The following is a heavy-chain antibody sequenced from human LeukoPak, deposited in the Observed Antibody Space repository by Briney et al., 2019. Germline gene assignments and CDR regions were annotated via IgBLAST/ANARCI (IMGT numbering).Heavy chain of an antibody. CDR2: IYHSGST. J-gene: IGHJ5*02. Sequence: PSETLSLTCAVSGDSISSGGYSWGWIRQPPGKGLEWIGYIYHSGSTYYNPSLKSRVAISVDRSKNQFSLKLSSVTAADTAVYYCARGVRQDILTGSNWFDPWGQGTLVTVSS. CDR1: GDSISSGGYS. V-gene: IGHV4-30-2*01. D-gene: IGHD3-9*01. CDR3: ARGVRQDILTGSNWFDP.